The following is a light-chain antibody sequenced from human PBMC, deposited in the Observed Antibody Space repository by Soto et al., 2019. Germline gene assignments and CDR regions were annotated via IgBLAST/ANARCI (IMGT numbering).Light chain of an antibody. V-gene: IGLV2-14*01. CDR1: TSDIGSYNY. CDR3: SSYPSSSTYV. Sequence: QSALTQPASVSGSPGQSITITCTGSTSDIGSYNYVSWYLQDPGKAPKLIIYDVSYRPSGVSNRFFGSKSGNTASLTISALQAEDEADYYCSSYPSSSTYVFGTGTKLTVL. CDR2: DVS. J-gene: IGLJ1*01.